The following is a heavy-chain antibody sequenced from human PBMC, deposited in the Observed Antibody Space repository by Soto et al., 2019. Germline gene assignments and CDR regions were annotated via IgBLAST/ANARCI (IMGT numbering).Heavy chain of an antibody. Sequence: QVQLVQSGAEVKKPGASVKVSCKASGYTFTSYYMHWVRQAPGQGLEWMGIINPSGGSTSYAQKFHGSVTMTSGTSTSTVYMELSSLRSEDTAVYYCALGLDPGYWLYSGQGTLVTVSS. CDR2: INPSGGST. V-gene: IGHV1-46*03. CDR3: ALGLDPGYWLY. J-gene: IGHJ4*02. D-gene: IGHD6-13*01. CDR1: GYTFTSYY.